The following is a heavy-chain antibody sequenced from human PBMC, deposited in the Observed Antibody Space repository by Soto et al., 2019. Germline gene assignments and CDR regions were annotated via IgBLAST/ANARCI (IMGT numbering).Heavy chain of an antibody. CDR1: GGTLSDHG. Sequence: QVQLEQSGAEVKKPGSSVQVSCKASGGTLSDHGVAWLRQDPGQGLELMGGTITVLNTATFAQKFQGRVTVTADKFTNIAYVELSGLSSENTAFYFCARGLYGSGNYNLGPSAVLIWGQGTRVTVSS. CDR3: ARGLYGSGNYNLGPSAVLI. V-gene: IGHV1-69*06. J-gene: IGHJ3*01. D-gene: IGHD3-10*01. CDR2: TITVLNTA.